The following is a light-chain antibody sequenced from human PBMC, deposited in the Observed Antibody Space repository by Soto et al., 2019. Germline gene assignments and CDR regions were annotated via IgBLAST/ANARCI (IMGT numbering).Light chain of an antibody. CDR1: QSVSSSY. Sequence: EIVLTQSPGTLSLSPGERATLSCRASQSVSSSYLAWYQQKPGQAPRLLIYGASSRATGIPDRFSGSGSGTDFTLTISRLEPEDFAVYYCQQYNHWPRTFGRGTKVDIK. CDR3: QQYNHWPRT. CDR2: GAS. V-gene: IGKV3-20*01. J-gene: IGKJ1*01.